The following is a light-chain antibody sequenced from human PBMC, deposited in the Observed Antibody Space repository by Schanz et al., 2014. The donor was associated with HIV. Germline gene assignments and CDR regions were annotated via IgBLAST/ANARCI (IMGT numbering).Light chain of an antibody. CDR1: SGDVGSYNY. CDR3: SSFSTSDTPI. J-gene: IGLJ1*01. V-gene: IGLV2-14*03. CDR2: DVS. Sequence: QSALTQPASVSGSPGQSISISCTGTSGDVGSYNYVSWYQQHPGKAPKLMIYDVSNRPSGVSNRFSGSKSGNTASLTISGLQAEDEADYYCSSFSTSDTPIFGTGTKLTVL.